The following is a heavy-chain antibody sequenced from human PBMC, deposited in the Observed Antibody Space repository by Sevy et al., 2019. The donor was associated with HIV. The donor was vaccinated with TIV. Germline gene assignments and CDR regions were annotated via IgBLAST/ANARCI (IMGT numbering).Heavy chain of an antibody. V-gene: IGHV3-73*01. D-gene: IGHD1-26*01. Sequence: GGSLRLSCAASGFTLSGSAMHWVRQASGKGLEWVGRIRMKANAYATSYATSVKGRFTVSRDDSKNTAYLQMNNLKTEDTALYYCAYSGSSSEGYYFDYWGQGTLVTVSS. J-gene: IGHJ4*02. CDR1: GFTLSGSA. CDR3: AYSGSSSEGYYFDY. CDR2: IRMKANAYAT.